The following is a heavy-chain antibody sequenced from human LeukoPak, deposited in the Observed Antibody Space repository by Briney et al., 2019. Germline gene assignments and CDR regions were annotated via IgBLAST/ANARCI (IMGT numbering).Heavy chain of an antibody. CDR1: GGTFSSYA. J-gene: IGHJ3*02. D-gene: IGHD1-26*01. Sequence: GASVKVSCKASGGTFSSYAISWVRQAPGQGLEWMGGIIPIFGTANYAQKFQGRVTITADKSTSTAYMELSSLRSEDTAVYYCARDHSGSYSDAFDIWGQGTMVTVSS. CDR3: ARDHSGSYSDAFDI. V-gene: IGHV1-69*06. CDR2: IIPIFGTA.